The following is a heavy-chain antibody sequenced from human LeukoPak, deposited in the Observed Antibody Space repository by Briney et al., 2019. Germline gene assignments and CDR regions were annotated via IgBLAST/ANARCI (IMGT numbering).Heavy chain of an antibody. CDR3: ARDSGGSDY. CDR2: ISGNSPYI. D-gene: IGHD3-10*01. J-gene: IGHJ4*02. CDR1: GFTLSSHN. Sequence: GGAPRLSFAASGFTLSSHNMKWVRQAPGEGVEWVSSISGNSPYIYFADSVKGRFTISRDNAKNSLYLQMNSLRAEDTAVYYCARDSGGSDYWGQGTLVTVSS. V-gene: IGHV3-21*01.